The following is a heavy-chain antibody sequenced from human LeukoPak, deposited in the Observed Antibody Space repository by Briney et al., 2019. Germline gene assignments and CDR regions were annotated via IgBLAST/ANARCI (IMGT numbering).Heavy chain of an antibody. V-gene: IGHV3-23*01. CDR3: TKRPGAHDAFDV. CDR2: IYGTGVST. J-gene: IGHJ3*01. D-gene: IGHD1-14*01. Sequence: PGGSLRLSCAASGFSFSSYAMNWVRRAPGKGLEWASMIYGTGVSTFYADSVKGRFTISRDNSKNTLYLQMNSLRAEDTALYYCTKRPGAHDAFDVWGQGTMVTVSS. CDR1: GFSFSSYA.